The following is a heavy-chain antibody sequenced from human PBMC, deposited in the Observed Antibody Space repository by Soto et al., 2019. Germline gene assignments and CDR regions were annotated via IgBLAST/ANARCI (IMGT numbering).Heavy chain of an antibody. Sequence: SETLSLTCTVSGGSISSYYWSWIRQPPGKGLEWIGYIYYSGSTNYNPSLKSRVTISVDTSKNQFSLKLSSVTAADTAVYYWARRGGGVTYDAFDIWGQGTMVTVSS. CDR3: ARRGGGVTYDAFDI. D-gene: IGHD2-21*02. CDR2: IYYSGST. V-gene: IGHV4-59*01. J-gene: IGHJ3*02. CDR1: GGSISSYY.